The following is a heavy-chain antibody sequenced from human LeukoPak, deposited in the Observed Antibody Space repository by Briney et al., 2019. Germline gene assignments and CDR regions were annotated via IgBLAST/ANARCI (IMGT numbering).Heavy chain of an antibody. Sequence: GGSLRLSCAASGFTFSNYAMNWVRQAPGKGLEWVSGISVSGGSTYYADSVKGRFTVSRDNSKNTLYLQMSSLGSEDTAVYYCAKDQGFSSGWYDLDFWGQGTLVTVSS. V-gene: IGHV3-23*01. D-gene: IGHD6-19*01. J-gene: IGHJ4*02. CDR3: AKDQGFSSGWYDLDF. CDR2: ISVSGGST. CDR1: GFTFSNYA.